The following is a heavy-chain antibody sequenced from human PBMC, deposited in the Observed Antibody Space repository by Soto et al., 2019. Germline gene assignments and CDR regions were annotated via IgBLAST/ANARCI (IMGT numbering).Heavy chain of an antibody. CDR3: AKDFRSTPIDH. Sequence: GGSLRLSCAASGFTLTTYGMHWVRQAPGKGLEWVAAMSYDGTKEYYADSVKGRFTISRDSSRNTLFLQLNSLRAEDTAVYYCAKDFRSTPIDHWGAGTLVTVSS. CDR2: MSYDGTKE. CDR1: GFTLTTYG. J-gene: IGHJ4*01. V-gene: IGHV3-30*18. D-gene: IGHD6-13*01.